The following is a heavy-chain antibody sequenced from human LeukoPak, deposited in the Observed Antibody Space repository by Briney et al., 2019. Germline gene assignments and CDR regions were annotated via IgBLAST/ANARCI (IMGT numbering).Heavy chain of an antibody. CDR1: GYSFTSYW. V-gene: IGHV5-51*01. CDR3: VRPRVAAAGSVAFDI. CDR2: IYPGDSDT. D-gene: IGHD6-13*01. Sequence: GESLKISCKGSGYSFTSYWIGWVRQMPGKGLEWMGIIYPGDSDTRCSPSFQGQVTISADKSISTAYLQWSGLKASDTAIYYCVRPRVAAAGSVAFDIWGQGTKVTVSS. J-gene: IGHJ3*02.